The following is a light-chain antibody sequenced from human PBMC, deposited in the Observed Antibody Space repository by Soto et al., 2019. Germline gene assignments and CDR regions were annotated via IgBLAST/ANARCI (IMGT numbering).Light chain of an antibody. CDR1: SSNIGAGYH. J-gene: IGLJ2*01. CDR2: DNI. Sequence: QSVLTQPPSVSGAPGQRVTISCTGSSSNIGAGYHVHWYQQLPGRAPRLLIYDNINRPSGVPDRFSGSKSGTSASLAITGLQTEDEADYYCQSYDSSLSVVVFGGGTKLTVL. V-gene: IGLV1-40*01. CDR3: QSYDSSLSVVV.